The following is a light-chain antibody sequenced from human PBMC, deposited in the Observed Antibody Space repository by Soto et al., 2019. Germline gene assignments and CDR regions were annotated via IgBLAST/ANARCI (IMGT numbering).Light chain of an antibody. CDR1: QAITTY. Sequence: DIQMTQSPSSLFELLGARVTTTGQGSQAITTYLICYHQKQGKAPKLLIYDASNLETGVPSRFSGSGSGTDFTFTISSLQPEDIATYYCQQYDNLPLTFGGGTKVEIK. V-gene: IGKV1-33*01. CDR2: DAS. J-gene: IGKJ4*01. CDR3: QQYDNLPLT.